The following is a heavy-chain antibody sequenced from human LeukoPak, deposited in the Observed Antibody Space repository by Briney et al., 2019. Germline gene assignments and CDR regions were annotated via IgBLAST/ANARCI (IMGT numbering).Heavy chain of an antibody. CDR3: ARHSGSYLYYFDF. J-gene: IGHJ4*02. Sequence: PSETLSLTCTVSSGAISSNNYYWGWIRQPPGKGLEWIGSVSYSGSTDYNPSLKSRVTISVDTSKNQFSLRLSSVTAADTAVYYCARHSGSYLYYFDFWGQGALVTVSS. CDR2: VSYSGST. V-gene: IGHV4-39*01. D-gene: IGHD1-26*01. CDR1: SGAISSNNYY.